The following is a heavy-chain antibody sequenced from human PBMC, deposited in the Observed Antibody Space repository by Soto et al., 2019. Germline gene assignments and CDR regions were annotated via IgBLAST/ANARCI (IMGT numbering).Heavy chain of an antibody. V-gene: IGHV3-23*01. Sequence: EVQLLESGGGLVQPGGSLRLSCAASGFTFSSYAMRWVRQAPGKGLEWVSAISSSGGSTYYADSVKGRFTVSRDTSKNTLYLQMNSLRAEDTAVYYCARRGSGSYYDYWGQGTLVTVSS. J-gene: IGHJ4*02. CDR1: GFTFSSYA. D-gene: IGHD1-26*01. CDR3: ARRGSGSYYDY. CDR2: ISSSGGST.